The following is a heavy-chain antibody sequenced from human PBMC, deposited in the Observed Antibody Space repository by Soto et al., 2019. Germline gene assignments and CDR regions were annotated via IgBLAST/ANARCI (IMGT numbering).Heavy chain of an antibody. D-gene: IGHD3-22*01. J-gene: IGHJ4*02. Sequence: PGESLKISCKGSGYSFTSYWISWVRQMPGKGLEWMGRIDPSDSYTNYSPSFQGHVTISADKSISTAYLQWSSLKASDTAMYYCASTYYYDSSGYAKWFDYWGQGTLVTSPQ. V-gene: IGHV5-10-1*01. CDR3: ASTYYYDSSGYAKWFDY. CDR2: IDPSDSYT. CDR1: GYSFTSYW.